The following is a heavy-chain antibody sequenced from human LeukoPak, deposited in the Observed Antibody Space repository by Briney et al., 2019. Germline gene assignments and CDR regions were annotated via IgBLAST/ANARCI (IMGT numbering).Heavy chain of an antibody. V-gene: IGHV4-34*01. D-gene: IGHD6-19*01. CDR1: GGSFSGNY. Sequence: KPSETLSLTCTVYGGSFSGNYYWSWIRQPPGKGLEWIGEINHSGSTNYNPSLKSRVTISLDTSQNQFSLELNSVTAADTSVYYCARVGSGGWYLNWFDPWGQGTLVTVSS. CDR2: INHSGST. J-gene: IGHJ5*02. CDR3: ARVGSGGWYLNWFDP.